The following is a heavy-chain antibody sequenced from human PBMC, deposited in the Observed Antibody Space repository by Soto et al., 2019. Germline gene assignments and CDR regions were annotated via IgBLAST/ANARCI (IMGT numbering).Heavy chain of an antibody. V-gene: IGHV3-23*01. CDR1: GFTFSSYA. D-gene: IGHD2-15*01. CDR2: ISGSGGST. CDR3: AKFVIADYYYGMDV. Sequence: GGSLRLSCAASGFTFSSYAMSWVRQAPGKGLEWVSAISGSGGSTYYADSVKGRFTISRDNSKNTLYLQMNSLRAEDTAVYYCAKFVIADYYYGMDVWGQGTTVTVSS. J-gene: IGHJ6*02.